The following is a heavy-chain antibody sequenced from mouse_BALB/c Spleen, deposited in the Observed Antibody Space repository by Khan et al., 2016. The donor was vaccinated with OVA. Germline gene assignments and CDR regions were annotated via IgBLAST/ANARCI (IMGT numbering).Heavy chain of an antibody. D-gene: IGHD2-4*01. J-gene: IGHJ3*01. V-gene: IGHV1S33*01. Sequence: QSGPELVKPGALVKISCKAAGYTFINYDINWVKQRPGQGLEWIGWIYPGDGSTKYNEKFKGKASLTADTSSSTVYMQLSSLTSENSAVYLSARSRDYDATGFAYWGQGTLVTVSA. CDR2: IYPGDGST. CDR1: GYTFINYD. CDR3: ARSRDYDATGFAY.